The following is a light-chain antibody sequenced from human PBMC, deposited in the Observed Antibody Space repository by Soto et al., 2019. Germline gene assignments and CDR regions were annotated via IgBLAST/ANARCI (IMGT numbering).Light chain of an antibody. V-gene: IGLV2-14*03. CDR3: ASFTTNLAFV. J-gene: IGLJ1*01. CDR2: DVS. Sequence: QSALTQPASVSGSPGQSITITCTGSNNDIGADKFVSWYQQHPGEAPKLIIFDVSNRPSRVSHRFSGSKSGNTASLTISRLQPEDESDYNCASFTTNLAFVVGTATKVTVL. CDR1: NNDIGADKF.